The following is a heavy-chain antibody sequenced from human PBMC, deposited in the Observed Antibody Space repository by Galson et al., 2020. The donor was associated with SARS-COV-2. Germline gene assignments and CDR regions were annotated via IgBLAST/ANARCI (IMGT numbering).Heavy chain of an antibody. J-gene: IGHJ4*02. CDR2: ISTASATI. D-gene: IGHD6-6*01. V-gene: IGHV3-48*02. CDR3: ARELVAARYIGY. Sequence: GESLKISCAASGFTFSSYNMNWVRQAPGIGLEWISFISTASATIFYADSVTGRFTISRDNAKNSLYLQMNSLRDDDTAVYYCARELVAARYIGYWGQGTLVTVSS. CDR1: GFTFSSYN.